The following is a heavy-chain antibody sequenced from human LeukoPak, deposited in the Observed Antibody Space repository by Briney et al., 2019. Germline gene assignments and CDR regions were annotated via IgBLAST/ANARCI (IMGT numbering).Heavy chain of an antibody. CDR3: AREGIAVAGIGYFDY. CDR2: IKQDGSEK. V-gene: IGHV3-7*01. D-gene: IGHD6-19*01. CDR1: GFTFSSYW. J-gene: IGHJ4*02. Sequence: GGSLRLSCGASGFTFSSYWMSWVRQAPGKGLEWVANIKQDGSEKYYVDSVKGRFTISRDNAKNSLYLQMNSLRAEDTAVYYCAREGIAVAGIGYFDYWGQGTLVTVSS.